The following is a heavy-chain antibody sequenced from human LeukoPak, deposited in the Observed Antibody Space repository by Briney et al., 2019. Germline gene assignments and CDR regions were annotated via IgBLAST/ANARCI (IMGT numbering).Heavy chain of an antibody. CDR2: IYYSGST. J-gene: IGHJ3*02. V-gene: IGHV4-39*01. D-gene: IGHD6-19*01. CDR3: ARRLGSSGWYGDDAFDI. CDR1: GGSISSSSYY. Sequence: SETLSLTCTVSGGSISSSSYYWGWIRQPPGKGLEWIGSIYYSGSTYYNPSLKSRVTISVDTSKNQFSLKLSSVTAADTAAYYCARRLGSSGWYGDDAFDIWGQGTMVTVSS.